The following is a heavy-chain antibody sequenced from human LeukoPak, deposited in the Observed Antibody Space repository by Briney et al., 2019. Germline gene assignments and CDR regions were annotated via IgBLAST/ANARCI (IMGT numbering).Heavy chain of an antibody. Sequence: GGSLRLSCAASGFTFSSYGMHWVRQAPGKGLEWVAFIRYDGSNKYYANSVKGRFTISRDNSKNTLYLQMNSLRAEDTAVYYCAKAPYDSSGYYAFDIWGQGTMVTVSS. V-gene: IGHV3-30*02. CDR3: AKAPYDSSGYYAFDI. J-gene: IGHJ3*02. CDR1: GFTFSSYG. D-gene: IGHD3-22*01. CDR2: IRYDGSNK.